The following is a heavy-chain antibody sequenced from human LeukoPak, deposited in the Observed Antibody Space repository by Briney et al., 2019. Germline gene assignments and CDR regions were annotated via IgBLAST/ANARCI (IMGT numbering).Heavy chain of an antibody. CDR2: INHSGST. D-gene: IGHD3-10*01. CDR3: ARHSGRVDY. Sequence: SETLSLTCAVYGGSFSGYYWSWVRQPPGKGLEWIGEINHSGSTNYNPSLKSRVTISVDTSKNQFSLKLSSVTAADTAVYYCARHSGRVDYWGQGTLVTVSS. J-gene: IGHJ4*02. CDR1: GGSFSGYY. V-gene: IGHV4-34*01.